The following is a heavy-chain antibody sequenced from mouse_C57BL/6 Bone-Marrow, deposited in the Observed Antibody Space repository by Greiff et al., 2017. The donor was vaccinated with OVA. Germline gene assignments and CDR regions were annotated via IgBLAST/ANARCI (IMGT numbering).Heavy chain of an antibody. D-gene: IGHD2-1*01. Sequence: VQGVESGPELVKPGASVKISCKASGYSFTSYYIHWVKQRPGQGLEWIGWIYPGSGNTKYNEKFKGKATLTADPSSSTAYMQLSSLTSEDSAVYYCARGDGNYGAMDYWGQGTSVTVSS. V-gene: IGHV1-66*01. CDR1: GYSFTSYY. J-gene: IGHJ4*01. CDR3: ARGDGNYGAMDY. CDR2: IYPGSGNT.